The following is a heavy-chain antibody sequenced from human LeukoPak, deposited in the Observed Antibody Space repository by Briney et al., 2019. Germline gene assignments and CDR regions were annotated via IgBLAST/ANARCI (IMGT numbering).Heavy chain of an antibody. CDR3: ATSGYSSSWYFG. V-gene: IGHV3-48*01. D-gene: IGHD6-13*01. Sequence: GGSLRLSCAASGFIFSSYSMNWVRQAPGKGLGWVSYISRSSTTIYYADSVKGRFTISRDNAKNSLYLQMNSLRAEDTAVYYCATSGYSSSWYFGWGQGTLVTVSS. CDR1: GFIFSSYS. CDR2: ISRSSTTI. J-gene: IGHJ4*02.